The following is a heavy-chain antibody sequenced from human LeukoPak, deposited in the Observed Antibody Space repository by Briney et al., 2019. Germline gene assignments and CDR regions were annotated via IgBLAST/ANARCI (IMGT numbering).Heavy chain of an antibody. CDR2: INPNSGGT. CDR3: ASGRYCSSTSCYAFDY. V-gene: IGHV1-2*02. CDR1: GYTFTGYY. Sequence: ASVKVSCKASGYTFTGYYMHWVRHAPGQGLEWMGWINPNSGGTNYAQKFQGRVTMTRDTSISTAYMELSRLRSDDTAVYYCASGRYCSSTSCYAFDYWGQGTLVTVSS. J-gene: IGHJ4*02. D-gene: IGHD2-2*01.